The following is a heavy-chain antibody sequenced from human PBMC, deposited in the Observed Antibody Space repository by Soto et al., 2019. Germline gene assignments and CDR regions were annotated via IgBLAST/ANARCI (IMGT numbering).Heavy chain of an antibody. V-gene: IGHV5-51*01. Sequence: GESLKISCKGSGFSLTNYWIGWVRQMPGKGLEWMGLIYPGDSDTRYSRSFQGQVTISADKSINTAYLQWSSLKASDTAMYYCARRGQTTDYYYYGMDVWGQGTTVTVSS. CDR2: IYPGDSDT. CDR3: ARRGQTTDYYYYGMDV. CDR1: GFSLTNYW. J-gene: IGHJ6*02.